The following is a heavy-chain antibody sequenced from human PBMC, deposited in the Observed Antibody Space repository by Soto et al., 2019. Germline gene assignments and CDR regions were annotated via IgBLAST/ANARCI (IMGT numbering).Heavy chain of an antibody. V-gene: IGHV1-69*13. D-gene: IGHD2-15*01. CDR2: IIPIFGTA. CDR1: GGTFSSYA. J-gene: IGHJ3*02. Sequence: SLKVCCKASGGTFSSYAISWVRQAPGQGLEWMGGIIPIFGTANYAQKFQGRVTITSDESTSTAYMELSSLRSEDTAVYYCARSLYTVVVVAATSGPLAAFVTWGQGTMVTVS. CDR3: ARSLYTVVVVAATSGPLAAFVT.